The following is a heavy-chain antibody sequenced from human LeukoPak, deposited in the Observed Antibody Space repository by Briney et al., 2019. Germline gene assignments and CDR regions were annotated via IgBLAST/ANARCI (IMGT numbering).Heavy chain of an antibody. CDR3: ARRNSSSWVPGAFDI. Sequence: SETLSLTCTVSGGSLSSGSYYWSWIRQPAGKGLEWIGRIYASGSTNYNPSLKSRVTISVDTSTSQCSLRLSAVTAADTAVYYCARRNSSSWVPGAFDIWGQGTMVTVSS. V-gene: IGHV4-61*02. J-gene: IGHJ3*02. CDR1: GGSLSSGSYY. CDR2: IYASGST. D-gene: IGHD6-13*01.